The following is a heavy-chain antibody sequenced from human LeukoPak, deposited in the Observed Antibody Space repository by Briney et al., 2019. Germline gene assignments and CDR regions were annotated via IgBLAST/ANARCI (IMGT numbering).Heavy chain of an antibody. CDR2: INPSGGST. J-gene: IGHJ6*02. CDR1: GYTFTSYY. D-gene: IGHD3-22*01. V-gene: IGHV1-46*01. Sequence: ASVKVSCKASGYTFTSYYMHWVRQAPGQVLEWMGIINPSGGSTSYAQKFQGRVTMTRDTSTSTVYMELSSLRSEDTAVYYCARDRDTMIVVVITPSGGMDVWGQGTTVTVSS. CDR3: ARDRDTMIVVVITPSGGMDV.